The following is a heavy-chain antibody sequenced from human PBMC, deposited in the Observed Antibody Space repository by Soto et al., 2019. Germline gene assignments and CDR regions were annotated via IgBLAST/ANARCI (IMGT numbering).Heavy chain of an antibody. CDR2: INPSVSDT. CDR1: GYSFTSYW. J-gene: IGHJ4*02. D-gene: IGHD2-2*02. V-gene: IGHV5-51*01. CDR3: ARNVRDVYRPLDY. Sequence: GESLKISCQASGYSFTSYWIGWVRQMPGKGLEWMGIINPSVSDTRYSPSFQGQVTISVDRSISTAYLQWSSLKASDTAIYYCARNVRDVYRPLDYWGQGTLVTVSS.